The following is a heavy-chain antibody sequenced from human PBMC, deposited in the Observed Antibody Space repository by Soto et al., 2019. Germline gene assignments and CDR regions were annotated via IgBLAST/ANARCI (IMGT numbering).Heavy chain of an antibody. V-gene: IGHV1-69*01. D-gene: IGHD2-2*01. CDR1: VGTFSSYA. Sequence: QVQLVQSGAEVKKPGSSVKVSCKASVGTFSSYAISWVRQAPGQGLEWMGGIIPIFGTAIYAQKFQGRVTIIADESTSTAYMELSSLRSEDTAVYYCARSVSFRYQLLKRGMDVWGQGTTVTVSS. CDR2: IIPIFGTA. CDR3: ARSVSFRYQLLKRGMDV. J-gene: IGHJ6*02.